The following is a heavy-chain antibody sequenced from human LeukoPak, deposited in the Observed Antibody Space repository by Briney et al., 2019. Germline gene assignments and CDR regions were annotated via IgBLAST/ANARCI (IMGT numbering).Heavy chain of an antibody. CDR3: ARVTWGSDYPY. J-gene: IGHJ4*02. Sequence: GGSLRLSCAASGFTFSSYAMSWVRQAPGKGLEWVSAISGSGGSTYYADSVKGRFTISRDNSKNTLNLQMNSLRAEDTAMYYCARVTWGSDYPYWGQGTLVTVSS. D-gene: IGHD2-21*01. CDR1: GFTFSSYA. V-gene: IGHV3-23*01. CDR2: ISGSGGST.